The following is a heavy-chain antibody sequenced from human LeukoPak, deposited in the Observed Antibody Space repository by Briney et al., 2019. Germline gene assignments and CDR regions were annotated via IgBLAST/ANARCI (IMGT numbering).Heavy chain of an antibody. V-gene: IGHV3-48*01. D-gene: IGHD3-3*01. Sequence: GGSLRLSCAASGFTFTMFGMNWVRQAPGKGLEWVSYIDARSGIVYYADSVQGRFTISRDDAKDSVFLQMNSLRVDDTAVYYCARTYDFGRGPPGDAFDNWGQGTLVTVPS. CDR2: IDARSGIV. CDR1: GFTFTMFG. CDR3: ARTYDFGRGPPGDAFDN. J-gene: IGHJ3*02.